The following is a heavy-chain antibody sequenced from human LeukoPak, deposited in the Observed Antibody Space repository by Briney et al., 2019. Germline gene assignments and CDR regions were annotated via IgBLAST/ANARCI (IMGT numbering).Heavy chain of an antibody. J-gene: IGHJ4*02. D-gene: IGHD6-25*01. CDR2: INHSGST. Sequence: SETLSLTCAVYGGSFSGYYWSWIRQPPGKGLEWIGEINHSGSTNYNPSLKSRVTISVDTSKNQFSLKLSSVTAADTAVYYCATNRRGQRTAPLDYWGQGTLVTVSS. V-gene: IGHV4-34*01. CDR1: GGSFSGYY. CDR3: ATNRRGQRTAPLDY.